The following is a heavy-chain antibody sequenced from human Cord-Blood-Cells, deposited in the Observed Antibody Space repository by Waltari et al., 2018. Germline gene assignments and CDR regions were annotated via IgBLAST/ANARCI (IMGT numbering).Heavy chain of an antibody. J-gene: IGHJ5*02. V-gene: IGHV4-34*01. CDR3: ASLKNYNWFDP. Sequence: QVQLQQWGAGLLKPSETLSLTCAVYGGSFSGYYWSWIRQPPVKGLEWIGEINHSGSTNYNPSLKSLVTISVDTSKNQFSLKLSSVTAADTAVYYCASLKNYNWFDPWGQGTLVTVSS. D-gene: IGHD1-7*01. CDR2: INHSGST. CDR1: GGSFSGYY.